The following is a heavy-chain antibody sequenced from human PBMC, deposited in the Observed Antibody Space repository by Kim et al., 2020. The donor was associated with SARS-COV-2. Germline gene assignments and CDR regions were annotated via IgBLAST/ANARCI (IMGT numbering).Heavy chain of an antibody. CDR2: IDLRGSTI. CDR3: ARYDYGGNSFVDGLDM. J-gene: IGHJ3*02. V-gene: IGHV3-48*03. D-gene: IGHD3-16*01. Sequence: GGSLRLSCAASGFTFSRYEMNWVRQAPGKGLEWVSYIDLRGSTIYYADSVKGRFTISRDNAKNSLFLQMDSLRAEDTAMYYCARYDYGGNSFVDGLDMWGRGTMVIVSS. CDR1: GFTFSRYE.